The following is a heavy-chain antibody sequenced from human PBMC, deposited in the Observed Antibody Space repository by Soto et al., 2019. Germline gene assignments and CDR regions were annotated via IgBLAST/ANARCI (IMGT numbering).Heavy chain of an antibody. CDR2: ISGSGGST. J-gene: IGHJ3*02. Sequence: PGGSLRLSCAASGFTFSSYAMSWVRQAPGKGLEWVSAISGSGGSTYYADSVKGRFTISRDNSKNTLYLQMNSLRAEDTAVYYCAKDDDILTGPSPGAFDIWGQGTMVTVSS. D-gene: IGHD3-9*01. V-gene: IGHV3-23*01. CDR3: AKDDDILTGPSPGAFDI. CDR1: GFTFSSYA.